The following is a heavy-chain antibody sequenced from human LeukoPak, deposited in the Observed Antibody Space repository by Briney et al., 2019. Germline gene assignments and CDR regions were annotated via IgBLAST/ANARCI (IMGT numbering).Heavy chain of an antibody. CDR2: ISGSGGST. V-gene: IGHV3-23*01. J-gene: IGHJ6*03. CDR3: ATHQATMVRGVMYYYYYMDV. D-gene: IGHD3-10*01. CDR1: GFTFSSYA. Sequence: PGGSLRLSCAASGFTFSSYAMSWVRQAPGKGLEWVSAISGSGGSTYYADSVKGRFTISRDNSKNTPYLQMNSLRAEDTAVYYCATHQATMVRGVMYYYYYMDVWGKGTTVTVSS.